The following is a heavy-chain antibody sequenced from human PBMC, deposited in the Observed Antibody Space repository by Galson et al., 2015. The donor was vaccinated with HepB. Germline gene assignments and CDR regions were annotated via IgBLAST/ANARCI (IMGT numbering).Heavy chain of an antibody. V-gene: IGHV1-69*04. CDR3: AKDPGGIPTIFGVFDY. J-gene: IGHJ4*02. CDR1: GGTFSSYT. CDR2: IIPILGIA. D-gene: IGHD3-3*01. Sequence: SVKVSCKASGGTFSSYTISWVRQAPGQGLEWMGKIIPILGIANYAQKFQGRVTITADKSTSTAYMELSCLRAEDTAVYYCAKDPGGIPTIFGVFDYWGQGALVTVPS.